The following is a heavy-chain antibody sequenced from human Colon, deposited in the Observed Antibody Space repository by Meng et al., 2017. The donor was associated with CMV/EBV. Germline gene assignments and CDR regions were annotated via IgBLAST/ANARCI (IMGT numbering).Heavy chain of an antibody. CDR1: EFSFNDYE. V-gene: IGHV3-48*03. CDR2: ISGSGSLI. D-gene: IGHD6-13*01. Sequence: GESLKISCAGSEFSFNDYEMNWVRQAPGRGLEWISSISGSGSLIYYADSVRGRFTISRDNAKKSLYLQMSSLRAEDTAVYYCARRNSSSWYRNYYHAMDVWGQGTTVTISS. J-gene: IGHJ6*02. CDR3: ARRNSSSWYRNYYHAMDV.